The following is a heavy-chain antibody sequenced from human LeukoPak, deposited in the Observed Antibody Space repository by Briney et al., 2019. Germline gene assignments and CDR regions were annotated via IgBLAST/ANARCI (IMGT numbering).Heavy chain of an antibody. CDR1: GYGFTNYW. CDR2: IYPGDSES. J-gene: IGHJ4*02. CDR3: AIQARGRLERRLAY. Sequence: GESLKISCKGSGYGFTNYWVAWGRQMPGKGLEWMGIIYPGDSESRYSPSFQGQVTISVDKSISTAYLLWSSLKASNTAMYYCAIQARGRLERRLAYWGQGAPVTVSS. V-gene: IGHV5-51*01. D-gene: IGHD1-1*01.